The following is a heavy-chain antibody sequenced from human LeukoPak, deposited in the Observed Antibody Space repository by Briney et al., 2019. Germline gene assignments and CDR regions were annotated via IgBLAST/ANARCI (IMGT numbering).Heavy chain of an antibody. Sequence: GRSLRLSCAASGFTFSSYGMHWVRQAPGKGLEWVAVIWYDGSNKYYADSVKGRFTISRDNSKNTLYLQMNSLRAEDTAVYFCVRAIGSNTLWGQGTLVTVSS. CDR1: GFTFSSYG. J-gene: IGHJ4*02. CDR3: VRAIGSNTL. D-gene: IGHD4-23*01. CDR2: IWYDGSNK. V-gene: IGHV3-33*01.